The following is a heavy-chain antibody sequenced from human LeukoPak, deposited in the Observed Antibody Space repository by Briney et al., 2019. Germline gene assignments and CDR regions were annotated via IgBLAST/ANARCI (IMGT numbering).Heavy chain of an antibody. Sequence: ASVKVSCKVSGYTLTELSIHWVRQAPGKGHEWMGGFDPEDGETIYAQKFQGRVTVTEDTSTDTGYMELSSLRSEDTAVYYCATDQRGAGLGFVYGSGSFNGLDVWGQGTTVTVSS. CDR1: GYTLTELS. D-gene: IGHD3-10*01. CDR2: FDPEDGET. J-gene: IGHJ6*02. CDR3: ATDQRGAGLGFVYGSGSFNGLDV. V-gene: IGHV1-24*01.